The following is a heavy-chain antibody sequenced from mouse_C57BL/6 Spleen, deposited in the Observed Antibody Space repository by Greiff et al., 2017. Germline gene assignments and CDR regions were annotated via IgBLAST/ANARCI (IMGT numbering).Heavy chain of an antibody. J-gene: IGHJ4*01. V-gene: IGHV1-69*01. Sequence: QVQLQQSGAELVMPGASVKLSCKASGYTFTSYWMHWVKQRPGQGLEWIGEIDPSDSYTNYNQKFKGKSTLTVDKSSSTAYMQLSSLTSEDSAVYYCARGGLPYAMDYWGQGTSVTVSS. CDR3: ARGGLPYAMDY. CDR1: GYTFTSYW. D-gene: IGHD2-4*01. CDR2: IDPSDSYT.